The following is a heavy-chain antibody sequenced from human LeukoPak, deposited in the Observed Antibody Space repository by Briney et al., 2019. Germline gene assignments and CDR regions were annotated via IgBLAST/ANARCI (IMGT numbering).Heavy chain of an antibody. CDR3: AKDGLLWFGELSSLNAFDI. D-gene: IGHD3-10*01. V-gene: IGHV3-30*02. Sequence: GGSLRLSCAASGFTFRNSDMHWVRQAPGKGPEWVAFIQADGGNKYYADSVKGRFTISRDNSKNTLYLQMNSLRAEDTAVYYCAKDGLLWFGELSSLNAFDIWGQGTMVTVSS. J-gene: IGHJ3*02. CDR2: IQADGGNK. CDR1: GFTFRNSD.